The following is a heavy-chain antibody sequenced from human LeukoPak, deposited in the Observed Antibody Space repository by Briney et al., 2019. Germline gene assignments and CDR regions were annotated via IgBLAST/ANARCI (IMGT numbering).Heavy chain of an antibody. CDR2: INPNSGGT. CDR3: ARDLGVGWFDP. J-gene: IGHJ5*02. CDR1: GYTFTGYY. Sequence: ASVKVSCKAAGYTFTGYYMHWVRQAPGQGLEWMGWINPNSGGTNYAQKLQGRVTMTTDTSTSTAYMELRSLRSDDTAVYYCARDLGVGWFDPWGQGALVTVSS. V-gene: IGHV1-2*02.